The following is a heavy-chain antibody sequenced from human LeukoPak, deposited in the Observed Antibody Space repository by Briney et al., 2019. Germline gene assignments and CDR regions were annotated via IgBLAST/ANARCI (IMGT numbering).Heavy chain of an antibody. CDR3: ARDGPLRFLEWFLDY. Sequence: PGGSLRLSCAASGFTFSDYYMSWIRQAPGKGPEWVSYISSSGSTIYYADSVKGRFTISRDNAKNSLYLQMNSLRAEDTAVYYCARDGPLRFLEWFLDYWGQGTLVTVSS. CDR2: ISSSGSTI. D-gene: IGHD3-3*01. CDR1: GFTFSDYY. J-gene: IGHJ4*02. V-gene: IGHV3-11*01.